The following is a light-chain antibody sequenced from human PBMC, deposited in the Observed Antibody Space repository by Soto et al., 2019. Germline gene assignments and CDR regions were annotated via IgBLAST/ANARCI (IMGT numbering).Light chain of an antibody. CDR1: QDISVH. J-gene: IGKJ5*01. V-gene: IGKV1-33*01. Sequence: DIQMTQSPSSRFASVVDRVTITFQASQDISVHLNWYQQKPGKAPKVLISDASRLETGVPSRFSGSGSGKEFTFTINSLQPEDGATYICQQYDDLPMTFGQGTRLEIK. CDR3: QQYDDLPMT. CDR2: DAS.